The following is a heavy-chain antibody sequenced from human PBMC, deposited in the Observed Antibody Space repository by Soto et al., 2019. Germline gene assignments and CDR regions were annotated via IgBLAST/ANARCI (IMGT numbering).Heavy chain of an antibody. V-gene: IGHV3-23*01. CDR1: GFTFSSYA. CDR2: ISGSGGST. CDR3: VVTPSPQYYYYYYMDV. Sequence: HPGGSLRLSCAASGFTFSSYAMSWVRQAPGKGLEWVSAISGSGGSTYYADSVKGRFTISRDNSKNTLYLQMNSLRAEDTAVYYCVVTPSPQYYYYYYMDVWGKGTTVTVSS. D-gene: IGHD4-4*01. J-gene: IGHJ6*03.